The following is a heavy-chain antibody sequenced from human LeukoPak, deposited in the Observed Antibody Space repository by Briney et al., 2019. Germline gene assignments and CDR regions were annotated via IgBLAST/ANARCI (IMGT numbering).Heavy chain of an antibody. D-gene: IGHD3-10*01. CDR2: ISGNGGST. CDR3: AKSSRTPGTLDY. V-gene: IGHV3-23*01. Sequence: GGSLRLSCAASRFTFSSYVMSWVRQAPEKGLEWVSAISGNGGSTYYADSVKGRFTISRDNSKNTLYLQMNSLRAEDTAVYYCAKSSRTPGTLDYWGQGTLVIVSS. CDR1: RFTFSSYV. J-gene: IGHJ4*02.